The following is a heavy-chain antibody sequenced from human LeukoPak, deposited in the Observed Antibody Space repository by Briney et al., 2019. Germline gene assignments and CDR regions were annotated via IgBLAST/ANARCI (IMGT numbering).Heavy chain of an antibody. CDR1: GFTFSSYN. CDR3: ARDFTGPDRFDY. D-gene: IGHD1-14*01. V-gene: IGHV3-21*01. Sequence: PGGSLRLSCAASGFTFSSYNMNWVRQAPGRGLEWVSSISSSSSYIYYADSVKGRFTISRDNAKNSLYLQMNSLRGEDTAVYYCARDFTGPDRFDYWRQRTLVTVSS. CDR2: ISSSSSYI. J-gene: IGHJ4*02.